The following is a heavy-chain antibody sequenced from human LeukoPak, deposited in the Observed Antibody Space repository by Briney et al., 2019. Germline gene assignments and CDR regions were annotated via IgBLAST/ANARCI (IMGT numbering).Heavy chain of an antibody. V-gene: IGHV2-5*01. CDR2: IYWNDDK. Sequence: SGPTLVNPTQTLTLTCTFSGFSLSTSGVGVGWIRQPPGKALECLALIYWNDDKRYSPSLKSRLTITKDTSKNQVVLTMTNMDPVDTATYYCAHRPSNIWSGYYAWFDPWGQGTLVTVSS. CDR1: GFSLSTSGVG. D-gene: IGHD3-3*01. CDR3: AHRPSNIWSGYYAWFDP. J-gene: IGHJ5*02.